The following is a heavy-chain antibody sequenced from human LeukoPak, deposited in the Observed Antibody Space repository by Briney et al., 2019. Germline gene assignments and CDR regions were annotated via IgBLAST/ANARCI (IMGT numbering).Heavy chain of an antibody. CDR2: IYYSGST. Sequence: SETLSHTCTVSGGSISSSSYYWGWIRQPPGKGLEWIGSIYYSGSTYYNPSLKSRVTISVDTSKKQFSLKLSSVTAADTAVYYCARQGEDSSGHYWFDPWGQGTLVTVSS. V-gene: IGHV4-39*01. CDR3: ARQGEDSSGHYWFDP. D-gene: IGHD3-22*01. CDR1: GGSISSSSYY. J-gene: IGHJ5*02.